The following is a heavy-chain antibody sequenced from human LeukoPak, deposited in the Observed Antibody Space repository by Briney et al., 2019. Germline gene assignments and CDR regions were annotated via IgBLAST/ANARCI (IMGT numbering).Heavy chain of an antibody. CDR1: GFTFSSYW. D-gene: IGHD4-17*01. CDR2: IHSDGTST. Sequence: GGSLRLSCAASGFTFSSYWMHWVRQAPGKGLEWVSRIHSDGTSTTYTDSVKGRFTISRDNAKNTLYLQMNTLRAEDTAVYYCARGIYGDAQMDVWGQGTTVTVSS. V-gene: IGHV3-74*01. J-gene: IGHJ6*02. CDR3: ARGIYGDAQMDV.